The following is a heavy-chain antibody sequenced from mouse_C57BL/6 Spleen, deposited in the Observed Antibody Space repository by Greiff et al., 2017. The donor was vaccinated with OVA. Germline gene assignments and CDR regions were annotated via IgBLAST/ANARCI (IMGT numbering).Heavy chain of an antibody. CDR2: IDPSDSYT. Sequence: VQLQQPGAELVMPGASVKLSCKASGYTFTSYWMHWVKQRPGQGLEWIGEIDPSDSYTNYNQKFKGKSTLTVDKSSSTAYMQLSSLTSEDSAVYYCARLGGGYFDYWGQGTTLTVSS. V-gene: IGHV1-69*01. CDR1: GYTFTSYW. CDR3: ARLGGGYFDY. J-gene: IGHJ2*01.